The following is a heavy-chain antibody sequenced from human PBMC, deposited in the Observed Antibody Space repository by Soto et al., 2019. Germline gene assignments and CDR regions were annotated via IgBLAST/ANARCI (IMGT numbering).Heavy chain of an antibody. Sequence: SLRLSFAASGFTFSSYAMHWVRQAPGKGLEWVAVISYDGSNKYYADSVKGRFTISRDNSKNTLYLQMNSLRAEDTAVYYCARDVPIYWGQGTLVTVSS. CDR1: GFTFSSYA. V-gene: IGHV3-30-3*01. J-gene: IGHJ4*02. CDR2: ISYDGSNK. CDR3: ARDVPIY.